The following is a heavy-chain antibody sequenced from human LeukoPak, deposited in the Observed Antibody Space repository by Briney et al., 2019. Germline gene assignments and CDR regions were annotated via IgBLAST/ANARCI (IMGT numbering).Heavy chain of an antibody. CDR1: GFTFSSYG. V-gene: IGHV3-21*01. J-gene: IGHJ4*02. CDR3: ARGGAYDRFDY. CDR2: ISSSSSYI. D-gene: IGHD3-22*01. Sequence: PGGSLRLSCAASGFTFSSYGMHWVRQAPGKGLEWVSSISSSSSYIYYADSVKGRFTISRDNAKNSLYLQMNGLRAEDTAVYYCARGGAYDRFDYWGQGTLVTVSS.